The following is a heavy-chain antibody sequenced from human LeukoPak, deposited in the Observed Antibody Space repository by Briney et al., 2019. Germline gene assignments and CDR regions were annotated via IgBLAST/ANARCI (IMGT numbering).Heavy chain of an antibody. CDR1: GFTFSSYA. D-gene: IGHD6-6*01. CDR3: AKDLGEQLVPDY. Sequence: GESLRLSCAASGFTFSSYAMSWVRQAPGKGLEWVSAISGSGGSTYYADSVKGRFTISRDNSKNTLYLQMNSLRAEDTAVYYCAKDLGEQLVPDYWGQGTLVTVSS. CDR2: ISGSGGST. J-gene: IGHJ4*02. V-gene: IGHV3-23*01.